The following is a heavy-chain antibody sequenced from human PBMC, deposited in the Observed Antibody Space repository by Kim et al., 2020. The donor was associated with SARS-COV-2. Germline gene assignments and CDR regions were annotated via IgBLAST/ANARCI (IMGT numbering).Heavy chain of an antibody. D-gene: IGHD2-15*01. J-gene: IGHJ4*02. CDR3: ARGGSAQFDY. V-gene: IGHV4-34*01. CDR2: ST. Sequence: STNYNTSLKSRVTISVDTSKNQFALEMSAGTAAGTAVYYCARGGSAQFDYWGQGTLVTVSS.